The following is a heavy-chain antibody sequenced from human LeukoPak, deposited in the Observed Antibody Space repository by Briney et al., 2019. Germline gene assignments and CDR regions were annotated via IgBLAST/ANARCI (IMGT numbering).Heavy chain of an antibody. CDR2: VIPIFGTA. Sequence: SVKVSCKASGGTFSSYAISWVRQAPGQGLEWMGGVIPIFGTANYAQKFQGTVTITADESTSTAYMELSSLRSEDTAVYYCARISYYDFWSGYSWGQGTLVTVSS. J-gene: IGHJ4*02. CDR3: ARISYYDFWSGYS. V-gene: IGHV1-69*01. D-gene: IGHD3-3*01. CDR1: GGTFSSYA.